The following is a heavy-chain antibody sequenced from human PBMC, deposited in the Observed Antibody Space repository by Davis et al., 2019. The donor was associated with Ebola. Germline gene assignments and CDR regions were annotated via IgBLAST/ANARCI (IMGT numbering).Heavy chain of an antibody. Sequence: MPSETLSLTCTVSGGSITGYSWNWIRQSPGKGLEWIGFITYTGYTTYNPSLKSRVSMSVDPSGNHFSLDLKSVTEADTAVYYCARDSLGALDVWGHGTMVTVS. CDR1: GGSITGYS. CDR3: ARDSLGALDV. V-gene: IGHV4-59*01. J-gene: IGHJ3*01. CDR2: ITYTGYT.